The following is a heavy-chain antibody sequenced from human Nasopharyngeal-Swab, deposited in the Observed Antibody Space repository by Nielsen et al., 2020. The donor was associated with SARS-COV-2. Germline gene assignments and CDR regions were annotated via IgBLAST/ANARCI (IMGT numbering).Heavy chain of an antibody. V-gene: IGHV3-30*18. J-gene: IGHJ6*03. CDR2: ISYDGSNK. CDR1: GFTFSSYG. D-gene: IGHD6-13*01. CDR3: VKGSSSWYSDYYYMDV. Sequence: GESLKISCAASGFTFSSYGMHWVRQAPGKGLEWVAVISYDGSNKYYADSVKGRFTISRDNSKNTLYLQMNSLRAEDTAVYYCVKGSSSWYSDYYYMDVWGKGTTVTVSS.